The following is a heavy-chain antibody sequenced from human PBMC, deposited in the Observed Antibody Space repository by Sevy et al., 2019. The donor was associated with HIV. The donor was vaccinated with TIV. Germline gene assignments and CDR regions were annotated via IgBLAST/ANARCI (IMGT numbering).Heavy chain of an antibody. CDR1: GFTFSSYS. D-gene: IGHD2-15*01. CDR3: ARDDIVAGDYVDF. Sequence: GGSLRLSCTASGFTFSSYSMNWVRQAPGKGLEWVSSISFSSNYIYYADSVRGRFTISKDNAKNSLYLHMDRLRDEDMAFYFCARDDIVAGDYVDFWGQGTLVTVSS. CDR2: ISFSSNYI. V-gene: IGHV3-21*01. J-gene: IGHJ4*02.